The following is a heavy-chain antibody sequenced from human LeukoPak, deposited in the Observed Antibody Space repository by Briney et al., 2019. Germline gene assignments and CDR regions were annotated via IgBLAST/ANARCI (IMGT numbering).Heavy chain of an antibody. V-gene: IGHV3-30-3*01. D-gene: IGHD4-17*01. CDR3: ARGLGTVTTGYYFDY. CDR1: GFTFSSYA. CDR2: ISYDGSNK. Sequence: GGSLRLSCAASGFTFSSYAMRWVRQAPGKGLEWVAVISYDGSNKYYADSVKGRFTISRDNSKNTLYLQMNSLRAEDTAVYYCARGLGTVTTGYYFDYWGQGTLVTVSS. J-gene: IGHJ4*02.